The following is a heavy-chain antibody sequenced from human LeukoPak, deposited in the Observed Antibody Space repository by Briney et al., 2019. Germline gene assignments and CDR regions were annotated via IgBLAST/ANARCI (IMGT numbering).Heavy chain of an antibody. V-gene: IGHV4-34*01. Sequence: PSETLSLTCAVYGGSFSGYYWSWIRQPPGKGLEWIGEINHSGSTNYNPSLKSRVTISVDTSKNQFSLKLSSATAADTAVYYCARIGADSSGWYCFDYWGQGTLVTVSS. CDR3: ARIGADSSGWYCFDY. CDR2: INHSGST. D-gene: IGHD6-19*01. CDR1: GGSFSGYY. J-gene: IGHJ4*02.